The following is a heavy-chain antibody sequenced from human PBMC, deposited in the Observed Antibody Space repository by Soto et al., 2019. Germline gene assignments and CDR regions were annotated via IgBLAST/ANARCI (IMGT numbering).Heavy chain of an antibody. V-gene: IGHV3-30-3*01. CDR2: ISYDGSNK. D-gene: IGHD1-1*01. CDR1: GFTFSSYA. Sequence: QVQLVESGGGVVQPGRSLRLSCAASGFTFSSYAMHWVRQARGKGLEWVAVISYDGSNKYYADSVKGRFTISRDNSKNTLYLQMNSLRAEDTAVYYCAQHGGAAPDYWGQGTLVTVSS. CDR3: AQHGGAAPDY. J-gene: IGHJ4*02.